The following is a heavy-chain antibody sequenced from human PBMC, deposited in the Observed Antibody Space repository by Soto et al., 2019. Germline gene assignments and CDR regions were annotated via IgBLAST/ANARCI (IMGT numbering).Heavy chain of an antibody. Sequence: GGSLRLSCAASGFTFSSYAMHWVRQAPGRGLEWVAVISYDGSNKYYADSVKGRFTISRDNSKNTLYLQMNSLRAEDTAVYYCARGTRLPPHLCMDVWGQGTTVTVSS. CDR1: GFTFSSYA. D-gene: IGHD6-25*01. CDR2: ISYDGSNK. J-gene: IGHJ6*02. V-gene: IGHV3-30-3*01. CDR3: ARGTRLPPHLCMDV.